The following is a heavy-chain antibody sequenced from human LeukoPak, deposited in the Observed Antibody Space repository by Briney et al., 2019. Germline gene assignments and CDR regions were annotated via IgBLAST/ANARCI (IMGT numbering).Heavy chain of an antibody. V-gene: IGHV3-30*02. J-gene: IGHJ4*02. CDR2: IRYDGSNK. Sequence: GGSLRLSCAASGFTFSSYGMHWVRQAPGKGLEWVAFIRYDGSNKYYADSVKGRFTISRDNSKNTLYLQMNSLRAEDTAVYYCARVGVGNYDFDYWGQGTLVTVSS. CDR3: ARVGVGNYDFDY. D-gene: IGHD3-16*01. CDR1: GFTFSSYG.